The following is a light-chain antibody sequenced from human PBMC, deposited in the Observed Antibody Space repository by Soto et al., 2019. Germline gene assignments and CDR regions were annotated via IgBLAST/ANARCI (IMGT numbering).Light chain of an antibody. V-gene: IGKV3-20*01. CDR2: GAS. Sequence: EIVLTQSPGTLSLSPGERATLSCRASQSVSSSYLAWYQQKPGQAPRLLIYGASSSATGIPDRFSGSGSGTDFTLTISRLEPEDFAVYYCQQYDSSQWTFGQGTKVEIK. CDR3: QQYDSSQWT. J-gene: IGKJ1*01. CDR1: QSVSSSY.